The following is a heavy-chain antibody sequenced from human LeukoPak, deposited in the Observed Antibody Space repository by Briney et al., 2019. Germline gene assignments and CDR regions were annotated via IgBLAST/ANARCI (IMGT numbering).Heavy chain of an antibody. J-gene: IGHJ4*02. CDR1: EFTFSTKS. CDR2: ITADSGTT. V-gene: IGHV3-48*02. CDR3: ASRDYFDY. Sequence: GGSLRLSCAVSEFTFSTKSMNWVRQAPGKGLEWVSYITADSGTTYYADSVKGRFTISRDNAKNSLYLQMNSLRDEDTAVYYCASRDYFDYWGQGTLVTVSS.